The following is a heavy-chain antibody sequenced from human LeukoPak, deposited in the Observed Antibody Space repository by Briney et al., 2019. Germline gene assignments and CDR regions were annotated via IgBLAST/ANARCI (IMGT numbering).Heavy chain of an antibody. J-gene: IGHJ4*02. Sequence: PSETLSLTCTVSGGSISSSSYYWGWVRQPPGKGLEWIGSIYYSGSTYYNPSLKSRVTISVDTSKNQFSLKLSSVTAADTAVYYCARGWGCSGGSCYPPGHFDYWGQGTLVSVSS. D-gene: IGHD2-15*01. V-gene: IGHV4-39*01. CDR2: IYYSGST. CDR1: GGSISSSSYY. CDR3: ARGWGCSGGSCYPPGHFDY.